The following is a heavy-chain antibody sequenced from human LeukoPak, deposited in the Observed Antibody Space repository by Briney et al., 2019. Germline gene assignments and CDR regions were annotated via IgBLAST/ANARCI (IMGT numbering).Heavy chain of an antibody. Sequence: SETLSLTCTVSGGSISSRSYYWGWIRQPPGKGLESIGSIYYNGSTYYNPSLKSRVIISLDTSKNQFSLKLSSVTAADTAVYYCARVDSSNWYEYRGYFDYWGQGTLVTVSS. CDR3: ARVDSSNWYEYRGYFDY. J-gene: IGHJ4*02. V-gene: IGHV4-39*07. D-gene: IGHD6-13*01. CDR2: IYYNGST. CDR1: GGSISSRSYY.